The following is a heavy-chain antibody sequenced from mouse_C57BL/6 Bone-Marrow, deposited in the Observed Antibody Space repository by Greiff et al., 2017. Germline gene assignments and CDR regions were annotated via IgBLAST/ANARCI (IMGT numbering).Heavy chain of an antibody. D-gene: IGHD1-1*01. Sequence: QVTLKVSGPGILQPSQTLSLTCSFSGFSLSTFGMGVGWIRQPSGKGLEWLAHIWWDDDKYYNPALKSRRTISKDTSTNQVFLKIANVYTADTATYYCARIGYYGSSYYFDYWGQGTTLTVSS. J-gene: IGHJ2*01. V-gene: IGHV8-8*01. CDR1: GFSLSTFGMG. CDR2: IWWDDDK. CDR3: ARIGYYGSSYYFDY.